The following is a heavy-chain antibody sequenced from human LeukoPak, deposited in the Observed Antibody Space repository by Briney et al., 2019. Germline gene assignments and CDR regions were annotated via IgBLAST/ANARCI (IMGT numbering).Heavy chain of an antibody. CDR1: GFTFSSYG. D-gene: IGHD5-18*01. CDR3: ARDSKIQSWLYYFDY. Sequence: GGSLRLSCAASGFTFSSYGMHWVRRAPGKGLEWVAFVRYTGSNQYYTDSVKGQFTISRDNSKDTLYLQMNSLRADDTAVYYCARDSKIQSWLYYFDYWGQGTLVTVSS. CDR2: VRYTGSNQ. V-gene: IGHV3-30*02. J-gene: IGHJ4*02.